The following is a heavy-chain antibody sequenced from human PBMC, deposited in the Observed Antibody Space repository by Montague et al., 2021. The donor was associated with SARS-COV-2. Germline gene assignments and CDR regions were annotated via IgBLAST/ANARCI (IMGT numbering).Heavy chain of an antibody. J-gene: IGHJ6*02. CDR2: INHSANT. Sequence: SETLSLTCAVYGGSLSGYYWSWIRQPPEKGLEWIGEINHSANTKYNPSLKGPVTISIDTSKNQFSLEMTSVTAADTATYYCASGIYPSGSYYNRYYYGLNIWGPGTTVIVSS. CDR3: ASGIYPSGSYYNRYYYGLNI. D-gene: IGHD3-10*01. CDR1: GGSLSGYY. V-gene: IGHV4-34*01.